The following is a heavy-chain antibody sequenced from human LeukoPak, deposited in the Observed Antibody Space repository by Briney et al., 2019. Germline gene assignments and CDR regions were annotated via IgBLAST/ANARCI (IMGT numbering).Heavy chain of an antibody. CDR3: ARGDSSSWYRYVDH. J-gene: IGHJ6*02. V-gene: IGHV3-48*04. CDR2: ISRSSSTI. CDR1: GFTFSSYA. Sequence: PGGSLRLSCAASGFTFSSYAMSWVRQAPGKGLEWVSYISRSSSTIYNADSVKGRFTISRDNAKNSLYLQMNSLRAEDTAVYYCARGDSSSWYRYVDHWGQGTTVTVSS. D-gene: IGHD6-13*01.